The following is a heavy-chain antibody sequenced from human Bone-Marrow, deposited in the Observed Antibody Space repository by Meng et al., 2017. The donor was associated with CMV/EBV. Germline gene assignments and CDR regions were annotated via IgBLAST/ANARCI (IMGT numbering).Heavy chain of an antibody. CDR2: INSDGSST. V-gene: IGHV3-74*01. J-gene: IGHJ4*02. D-gene: IGHD6-6*01. CDR1: GFTFSSYW. CDR3: AKLYSSSLTNYFDY. Sequence: GGSLRLSCAASGFTFSSYWMHWVRQAPGKGLVWVSRINSDGSSTSYADSVKGRFTISRDNAKNTLYLQMNSLRAEDTAVYYCAKLYSSSLTNYFDYWGQGTLVTVSS.